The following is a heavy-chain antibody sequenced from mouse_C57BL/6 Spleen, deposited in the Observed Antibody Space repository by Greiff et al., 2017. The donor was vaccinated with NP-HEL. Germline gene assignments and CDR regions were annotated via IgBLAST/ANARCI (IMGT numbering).Heavy chain of an antibody. CDR3: ARDASTVVATRWYFDV. D-gene: IGHD1-1*01. Sequence: EVQLVESGGGLVKPGGSLKLSCAASGFTFSSYAMSWVRQTPEKRLEWVATISDGGSYTYYPDNVKGRFTISRDNAKNNLYLQMSHLKSEDTAMYYCARDASTVVATRWYFDVWGTGTTVTVSS. CDR2: ISDGGSYT. J-gene: IGHJ1*03. V-gene: IGHV5-4*01. CDR1: GFTFSSYA.